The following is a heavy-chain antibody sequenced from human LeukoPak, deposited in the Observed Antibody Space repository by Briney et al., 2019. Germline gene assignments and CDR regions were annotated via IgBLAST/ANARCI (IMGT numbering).Heavy chain of an antibody. Sequence: GGSLRLSCAASGFTFSDYYMSWIRQAPGKGLEWVSYISSSGSTIYYADSVKGRFTISRDNAKNSLYLQMNSLRAEDTAVYYCARDLERRDYDILTGYYQPSGTLDYWGQGTLVTVSS. J-gene: IGHJ4*02. CDR2: ISSSGSTI. V-gene: IGHV3-11*04. D-gene: IGHD3-9*01. CDR3: ARDLERRDYDILTGYYQPSGTLDY. CDR1: GFTFSDYY.